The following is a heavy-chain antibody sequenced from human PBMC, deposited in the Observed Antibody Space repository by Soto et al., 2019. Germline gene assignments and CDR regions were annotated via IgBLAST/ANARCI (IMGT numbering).Heavy chain of an antibody. Sequence: GGSLRLSCAASGFSVSSSHMIWVRQAQRNGLEWVSVIYSGGATYYAVSVKGRFTVSRDNAKNSLYLQMISLRDDDTAFYYCARDYSGYHGSGRYYPDYWGQGTLVTVSS. V-gene: IGHV3-53*01. CDR2: IYSGGAT. CDR1: GFSVSSSH. J-gene: IGHJ4*02. CDR3: ARDYSGYHGSGRYYPDY. D-gene: IGHD3-10*01.